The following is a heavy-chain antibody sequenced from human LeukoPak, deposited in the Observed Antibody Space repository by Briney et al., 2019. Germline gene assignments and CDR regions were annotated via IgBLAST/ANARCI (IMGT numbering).Heavy chain of an antibody. V-gene: IGHV3-30*18. D-gene: IGHD1-26*01. CDR1: GFTFSSYG. CDR2: ISYDGSNK. Sequence: PGGSLRLSCAASGFTFSSYGMHWVRQAPGKGLEWVAVISYDGSNKYYADSVKGRFTISRDNSKNTLYLQMNSLRAEDTAVYYCAKFGQDYGWELGIDYWGQGTLVTVSS. CDR3: AKFGQDYGWELGIDY. J-gene: IGHJ4*02.